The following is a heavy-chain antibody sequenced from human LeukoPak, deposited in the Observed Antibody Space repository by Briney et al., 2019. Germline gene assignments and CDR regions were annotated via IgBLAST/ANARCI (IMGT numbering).Heavy chain of an antibody. Sequence: GGSLRLSCAASGLTFSSYSMNWVRQAPGKGLEWVSSIGISSNNIYYADSVEGRFTISRDNAKNSLSLQMNSLRVEDTAVYYCARDGVRGFTATTPFDYWGPGTLVTVSS. CDR2: IGISSNNI. V-gene: IGHV3-21*01. D-gene: IGHD4-17*01. J-gene: IGHJ4*02. CDR3: ARDGVRGFTATTPFDY. CDR1: GLTFSSYS.